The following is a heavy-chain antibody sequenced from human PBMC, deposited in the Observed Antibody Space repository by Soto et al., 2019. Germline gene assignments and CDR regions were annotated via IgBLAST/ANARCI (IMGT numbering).Heavy chain of an antibody. CDR1: GYTFTSYD. J-gene: IGHJ4*02. V-gene: IGHV1-8*01. Sequence: ASVKVSCKASGYTFTSYDSNWVRQATGQGLEWMGWMNPNSGNTGYAQKFQGRVTMTRDTSTTTVYMELSSLKSEDTAVYYCARYDYNGYYFDYWGQGTLVTVSS. CDR3: ARYDYNGYYFDY. CDR2: MNPNSGNT. D-gene: IGHD4-4*01.